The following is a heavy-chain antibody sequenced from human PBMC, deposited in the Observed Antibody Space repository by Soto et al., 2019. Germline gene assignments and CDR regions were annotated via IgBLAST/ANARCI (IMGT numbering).Heavy chain of an antibody. D-gene: IGHD3-22*01. CDR2: IKREADGGTA. Sequence: PVVSLRLSCTASGFTFRNAWMSWVRQALGKGLEWVGRIKREADGGTADYAAPVKGRVTISRDDSKNTLFLQMSSLKTEDTAVYFWTTRLYSSDSSGQPRDFDYWGQG. CDR3: TTRLYSSDSSGQPRDFDY. CDR1: GFTFRNAW. J-gene: IGHJ4*02. V-gene: IGHV3-15*01.